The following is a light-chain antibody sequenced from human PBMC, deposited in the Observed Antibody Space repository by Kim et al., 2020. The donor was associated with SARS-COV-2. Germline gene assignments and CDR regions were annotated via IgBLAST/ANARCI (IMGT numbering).Light chain of an antibody. J-gene: IGLJ2*01. V-gene: IGLV1-40*01. Sequence: RVTISCTGNSSNIGEHYDVHWYQQLPGTAPKLLIYGNNNRPSGVPDRFSGSKSGTSASLAITGLQAEDEADYYCQSYDRGLAGSIFGGGTQLTVL. CDR2: GNN. CDR1: SSNIGEHYD. CDR3: QSYDRGLAGSI.